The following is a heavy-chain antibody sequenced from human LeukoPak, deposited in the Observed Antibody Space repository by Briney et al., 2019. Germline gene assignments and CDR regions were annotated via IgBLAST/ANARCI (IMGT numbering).Heavy chain of an antibody. J-gene: IGHJ3*02. CDR2: IYYSGST. CDR1: GGSISSGGYY. Sequence: SQTLSLTCAVSGGSISSGGYYWSWIRQHPGKGLGWIGYIYYSGSTYYNPSLKSRVTISVDTSKNQFSLKLSSVTAADTAVYYCARDYYDSSGYTNAFDIWGQGTMVTVSS. D-gene: IGHD3-22*01. V-gene: IGHV4-31*11. CDR3: ARDYYDSSGYTNAFDI.